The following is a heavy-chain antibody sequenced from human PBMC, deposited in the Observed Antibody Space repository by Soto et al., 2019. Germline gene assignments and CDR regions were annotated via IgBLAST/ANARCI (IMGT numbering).Heavy chain of an antibody. CDR1: GYSFINFD. V-gene: IGHV1-8*02. CDR2: MNPGSGKT. D-gene: IGHD6-13*01. Sequence: ASVKVSCKASGYSFINFDISWVRQAAGQGPEWLGWMNPGSGKTGYTSKFQGRVAMTRDASTATSHLDLTSLTSDDTAVYYCARMASAGTLNWFDPWGPGTLVTVSS. CDR3: ARMASAGTLNWFDP. J-gene: IGHJ5*02.